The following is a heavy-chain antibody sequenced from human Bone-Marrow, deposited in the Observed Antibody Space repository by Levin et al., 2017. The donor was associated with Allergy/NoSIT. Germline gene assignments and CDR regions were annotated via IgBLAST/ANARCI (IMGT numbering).Heavy chain of an antibody. D-gene: IGHD2-8*02. CDR3: ARLVPVLVVDAMSDY. J-gene: IGHJ4*02. CDR1: GYTFTGYY. Sequence: ASVKVSCKASGYTFTGYYMHWVRQAPGQGLEWMGRINPNSGGTNYAQKFQGRVTMTRDTSISTAYMELSRLRSDDTAVYYCARLVPVLVVDAMSDYWGQGTLVTVSS. CDR2: INPNSGGT. V-gene: IGHV1-2*06.